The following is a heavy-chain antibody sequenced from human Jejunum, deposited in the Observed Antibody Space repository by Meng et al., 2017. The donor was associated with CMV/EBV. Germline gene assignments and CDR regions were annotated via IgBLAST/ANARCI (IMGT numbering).Heavy chain of an antibody. CDR1: GFTFSDYY. J-gene: IGHJ4*02. V-gene: IGHV3-11*01. CDR3: ARHLRVGGDWMHY. D-gene: IGHD2-21*01. CDR2: ISDNGITT. Sequence: SGFTFSDYYMRWIRQAPGKGLEWISYISDNGITTYYVDSVKGRFTISRDNVKNSLYLQINNVSPEDTAVYYCARHLRVGGDWMHYWGQGTLVTVSS.